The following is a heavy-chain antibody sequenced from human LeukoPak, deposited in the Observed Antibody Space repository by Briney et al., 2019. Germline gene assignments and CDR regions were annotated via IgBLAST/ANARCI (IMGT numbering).Heavy chain of an antibody. D-gene: IGHD6-19*01. CDR2: INHSGST. J-gene: IGHJ4*02. V-gene: IGHV4-34*01. Sequence: KPSETLSLTCAVYGGSFSGYYWSWIRQPPGKGLEWIGEINHSGSTNYNPSLKSRVTISVDTSKNQFSLKLSSVTAADTAVYYCARVRLGYSSDWWYFDYWGQGTLVTVSS. CDR3: ARVRLGYSSDWWYFDY. CDR1: GGSFSGYY.